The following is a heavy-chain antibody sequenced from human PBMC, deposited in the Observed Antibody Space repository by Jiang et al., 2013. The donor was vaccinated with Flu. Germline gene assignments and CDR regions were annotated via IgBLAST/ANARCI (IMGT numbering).Heavy chain of an antibody. V-gene: IGHV3-21*01. CDR1: GFTFSSYS. Sequence: AASGFTFSSYSMNWVRQAPGKGLEWVSSISSSSSYIYYADSVKGRFTISRDNAKNSLYLQMNSLRAEDTAVYYCARAPNIALEAFDIWGQGTMVTVSS. CDR2: ISSSSSYI. J-gene: IGHJ3*02. CDR3: ARAPNIALEAFDI. D-gene: IGHD5-12*01.